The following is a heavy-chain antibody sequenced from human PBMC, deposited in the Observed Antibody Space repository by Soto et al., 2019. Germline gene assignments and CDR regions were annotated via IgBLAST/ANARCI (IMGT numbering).Heavy chain of an antibody. CDR2: ISGFDTST. D-gene: IGHD3-3*01. CDR1: GFTFSNYT. Sequence: GGSLRLSWAASGFTFSNYTMNWVRQAQGKGLEWVSAISGFDTSTYYADSVKGRFTISRDNSNNMLFLQMNNLRAEDSARYYCAKDRQRDPFWTFDYWGPGTLVTVSS. V-gene: IGHV3-23*01. J-gene: IGHJ4*02. CDR3: AKDRQRDPFWTFDY.